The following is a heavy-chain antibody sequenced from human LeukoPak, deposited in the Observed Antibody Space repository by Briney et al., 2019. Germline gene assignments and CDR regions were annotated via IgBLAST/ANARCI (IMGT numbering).Heavy chain of an antibody. CDR1: GFIFNTYA. J-gene: IGHJ3*02. D-gene: IGHD6-13*01. CDR2: ITSGGSP. Sequence: GGSLRLSCAASGFIFNTYAMSWVRQAPGKGLEWVSAITSGGSPYYADSVRGRFTISRDDSKNTLYLQMNNLRAEDTAVYYCAKTLQTGYTPDAFDIWGQGTMVTVSS. CDR3: AKTLQTGYTPDAFDI. V-gene: IGHV3-23*01.